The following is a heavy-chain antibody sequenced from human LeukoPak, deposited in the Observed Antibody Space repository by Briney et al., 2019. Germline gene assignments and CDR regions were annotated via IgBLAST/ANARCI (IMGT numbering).Heavy chain of an antibody. CDR2: IYYSGST. V-gene: IGHV4-59*11. CDR1: GGSISSHY. J-gene: IGHJ5*02. CDR3: ARGRANFDP. Sequence: SETLSLTCTVSGGSISSHYWSWIRQPPGKGLEWIGYIYYSGSTNYSPSLKSRVTILVDTSRNHFSLKLNSLTAADTAVYYCARGRANFDPWGQGTLVTVSS.